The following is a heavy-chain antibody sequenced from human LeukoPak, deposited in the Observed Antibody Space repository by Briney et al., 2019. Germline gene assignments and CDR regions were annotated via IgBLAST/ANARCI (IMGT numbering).Heavy chain of an antibody. D-gene: IGHD6-19*01. J-gene: IGHJ5*02. CDR2: IYYSGST. CDR1: GGSISSYY. CDR3: ARAGYTSGPFDP. Sequence: SETLSLTCTVSGGSISSYYWSWIRQPPGKGLEWIGYIYYSGSTNYNPSLKSRVTISVDTSKNQFSLKLSSVTAADTAIYYCARAGYTSGPFDPWGQGTLVTVSS. V-gene: IGHV4-59*01.